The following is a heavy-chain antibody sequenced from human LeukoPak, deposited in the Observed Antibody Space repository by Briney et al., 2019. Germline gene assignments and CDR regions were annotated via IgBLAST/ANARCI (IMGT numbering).Heavy chain of an antibody. CDR1: GFTFSSYT. V-gene: IGHV3-21*01. CDR3: AIAYCGGDCYSWYFQN. Sequence: GGSLRLSCAASGFTFSSYTMNWVRLAPGKGLEWVSSISRSNIYKYYADSVKGRFTISRDNAKNSLYLQMNSLRAEDTAVYYCAIAYCGGDCYSWYFQNWGQGTLVTVSS. CDR2: ISRSNIYK. J-gene: IGHJ1*01. D-gene: IGHD2-21*02.